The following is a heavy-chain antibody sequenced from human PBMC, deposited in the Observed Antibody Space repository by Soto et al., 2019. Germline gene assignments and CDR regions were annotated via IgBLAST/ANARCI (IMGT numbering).Heavy chain of an antibody. CDR3: ARGLSSSSEGMDV. J-gene: IGHJ6*02. D-gene: IGHD6-6*01. V-gene: IGHV3-23*01. CDR2: ISGRGDSP. Sequence: PGGSLRLSCAASGFTFNAHVMSWVRQAPGQGLEWVSGISGRGDSPYYADSVRGRFTISRDNAKNSLYLQMNSLRAEDTAVYYCARGLSSSSEGMDVWGQGTTVTVSS. CDR1: GFTFNAHV.